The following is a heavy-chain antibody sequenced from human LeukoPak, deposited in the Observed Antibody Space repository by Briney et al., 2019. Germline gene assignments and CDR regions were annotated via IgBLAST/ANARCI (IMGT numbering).Heavy chain of an antibody. CDR3: ARRGGYCTNGVCYKYFDY. CDR1: GGSISSYY. Sequence: SETLSLTCTVSGGSISSYYWSWIRQPPGKGLEWIGYIYYSGSTNYNPSLKSRVTISVDTSKNQFSLKLSSVTAADTAVYYWARRGGYCTNGVCYKYFDYWGQGTLVTVSS. J-gene: IGHJ4*02. D-gene: IGHD2-8*01. CDR2: IYYSGST. V-gene: IGHV4-59*01.